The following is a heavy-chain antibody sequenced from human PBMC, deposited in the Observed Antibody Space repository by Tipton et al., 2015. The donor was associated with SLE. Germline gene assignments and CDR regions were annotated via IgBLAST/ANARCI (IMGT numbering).Heavy chain of an antibody. J-gene: IGHJ5*02. CDR2: ISGDGKNI. CDR1: VFRITSYW. V-gene: IGHV3-74*01. CDR3: ARDTHWGAQWFDP. Sequence: SLRLSCAASVFRITSYWMHWARQAPGKGPVWVSRISGDGKNIDYVDSVRGRFTISRDNEKNTIYLQMNSLSVEDTAVYYCARDTHWGAQWFDPRGQGTLGTVAS. D-gene: IGHD7-27*01.